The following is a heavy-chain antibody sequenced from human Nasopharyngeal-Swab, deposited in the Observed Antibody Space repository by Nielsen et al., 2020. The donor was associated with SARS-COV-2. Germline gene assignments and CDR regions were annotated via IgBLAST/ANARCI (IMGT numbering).Heavy chain of an antibody. CDR1: GGSFSGYY. V-gene: IGHV4-34*01. D-gene: IGHD1-26*01. J-gene: IGHJ5*02. CDR2: INHSGST. CDR3: ARARELRP. Sequence: GALILSCAVYGGSFSGYYWSWIRQPPGKGLEWIGEINHSGSTNYNPSLKSRVTISVDTSKNQFSLKLSSVTAADTAVYYCARARELRPWGQGTLVTVSS.